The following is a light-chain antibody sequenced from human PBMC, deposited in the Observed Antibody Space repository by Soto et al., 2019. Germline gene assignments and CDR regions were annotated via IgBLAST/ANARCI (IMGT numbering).Light chain of an antibody. V-gene: IGKV3-20*01. CDR2: GAS. CDR3: QQYGSSRWT. CDR1: QSVSSSY. Sequence: EIVLTQSPGTLSLSPGERATLSCRASQSVSSSYIVWYQQKPGQAPRLLIYGASSRATGIPDRFSGSGSGTDFTLTISRLEPEDFAVYYCQQYGSSRWTFGQGTKVEIK. J-gene: IGKJ1*01.